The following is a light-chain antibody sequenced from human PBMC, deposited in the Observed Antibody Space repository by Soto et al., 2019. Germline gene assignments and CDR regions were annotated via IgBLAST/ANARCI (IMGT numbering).Light chain of an antibody. CDR3: CSYAGSSTFVV. CDR1: NSDVGSYNL. CDR2: EGS. J-gene: IGLJ2*01. Sequence: QSALTQPASVSGSPGQSITISCTGTNSDVGSYNLVSWYQQHPGKAPKVMIYEGSKRPSGVSNRFSGSKSGNTASLTISGLQAEDEADYYCCSYAGSSTFVVFGGGTKLTVL. V-gene: IGLV2-23*03.